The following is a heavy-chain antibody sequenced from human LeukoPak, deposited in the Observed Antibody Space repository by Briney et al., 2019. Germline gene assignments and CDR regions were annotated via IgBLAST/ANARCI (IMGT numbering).Heavy chain of an antibody. CDR2: IKQDGSEK. V-gene: IGHV3-7*01. Sequence: GRSLRLSCAASGFTFSSYGMHWVRQAPGKGLEWVANIKQDGSEKYYVDSVKGRFTISRVNAKNSLYLQMNSLRAEDTAVYYCARDDFDYWGQGTLVTVSS. CDR3: ARDDFDY. J-gene: IGHJ4*02. CDR1: GFTFSSYG.